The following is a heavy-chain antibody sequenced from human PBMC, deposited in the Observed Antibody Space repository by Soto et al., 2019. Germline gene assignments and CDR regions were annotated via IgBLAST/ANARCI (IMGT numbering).Heavy chain of an antibody. V-gene: IGHV1-46*03. CDR2: INPSGGST. CDR1: GYTITSDY. CDR3: ARHSLTTVTTRGSLDY. D-gene: IGHD4-17*01. Sequence: ASVKVSCKASGYTITSDYMHWVPQAPGQGLEWMGIINPSGGSTGYAQKFQGRVTMTRDTSTSTVYMELSSLTSEDTAVYYCARHSLTTVTTRGSLDYWGQGTLVTVS. J-gene: IGHJ4*02.